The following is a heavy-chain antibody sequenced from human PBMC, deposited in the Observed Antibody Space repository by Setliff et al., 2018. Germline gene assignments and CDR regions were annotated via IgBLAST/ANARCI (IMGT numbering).Heavy chain of an antibody. D-gene: IGHD2-8*02. V-gene: IGHV4-38-2*02. Sequence: SETLSLTCNVSGDSISSTYHWGWIRQSPGKGLEWIGTINHSGSTNYNPSLKSRVTTSVDTSKNQFSLKLSSVTAADTALYYCTVYNTGSSKDHYWGQGTPVTVSS. J-gene: IGHJ4*02. CDR2: INHSGST. CDR1: GDSISSTYH. CDR3: TVYNTGSSKDHY.